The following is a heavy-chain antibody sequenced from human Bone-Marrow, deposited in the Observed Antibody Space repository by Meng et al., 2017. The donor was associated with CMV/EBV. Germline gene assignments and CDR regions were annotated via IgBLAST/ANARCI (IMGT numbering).Heavy chain of an antibody. D-gene: IGHD4-11*01. CDR2: INHSGST. CDR3: ARGRHYSNYGGGYYYYYGMDV. CDR1: GYD. V-gene: IGHV4-34*01. Sequence: GYDWSWIRQPPGKGLEWIGEINHSGSTNYNPSLKSRVTISVDTSKNQFSLKLSSVTAADTAVYYCARGRHYSNYGGGYYYYYGMDVWGQGTTVTVSS. J-gene: IGHJ6*02.